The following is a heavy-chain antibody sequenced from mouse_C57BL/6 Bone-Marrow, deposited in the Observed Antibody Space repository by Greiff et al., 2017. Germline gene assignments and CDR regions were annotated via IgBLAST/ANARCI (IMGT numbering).Heavy chain of an antibody. CDR3: ARRDYCNYYWYFDV. CDR1: GYTFTSYW. J-gene: IGHJ1*03. D-gene: IGHD2-1*01. V-gene: IGHV1-55*01. Sequence: QVQLQQPGAELVKPGASVKMSCKASGYTFTSYWITWVKQRPGQGLEWIGDIYPGSGSTNYNEKFKSKATLTVDTSSSTAYMQLSSLTSEDSAVSYCARRDYCNYYWYFDVWGTGTTVTVSS. CDR2: IYPGSGST.